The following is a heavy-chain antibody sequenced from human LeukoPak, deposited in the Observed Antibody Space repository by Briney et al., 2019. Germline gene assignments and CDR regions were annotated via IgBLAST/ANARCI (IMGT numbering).Heavy chain of an antibody. CDR2: INGGRADSP. J-gene: IGHJ4*02. CDR3: AKDKPTSFNTPVVVIPFDY. D-gene: IGHD3-22*01. Sequence: GGSLRLSCAASGFTFSSYDMSWVRQAPGKGLEWVSSINGGRADSPYYADSVKGRFTISRDNSKNTLYLQMNSLRAEDTAVYYCAKDKPTSFNTPVVVIPFDYWGQGTLVTVSS. CDR1: GFTFSSYD. V-gene: IGHV3-23*01.